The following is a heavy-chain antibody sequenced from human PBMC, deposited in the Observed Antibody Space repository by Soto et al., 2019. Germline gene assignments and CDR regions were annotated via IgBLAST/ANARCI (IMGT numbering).Heavy chain of an antibody. J-gene: IGHJ4*02. D-gene: IGHD6-19*01. V-gene: IGHV3-23*01. CDR1: GFTFSSYA. CDR3: AKVVPLSRGWSDKFDY. Sequence: PGGSLRLSCAASGFTFSSYAMSWVRQAPGKGLEWVSAISGSGGSTYYADSVKGRFTISRDNSKNTLYLQMNSLRAEDTAVYYCAKVVPLSRGWSDKFDYWGQGTLVTVSS. CDR2: ISGSGGST.